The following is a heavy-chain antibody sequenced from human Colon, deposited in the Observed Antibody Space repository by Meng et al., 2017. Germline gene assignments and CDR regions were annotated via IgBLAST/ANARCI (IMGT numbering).Heavy chain of an antibody. CDR3: AEGWTRYR. V-gene: IGHV4-31*03. CDR1: GGSSSLGGFY. CDR2: IYYSATT. D-gene: IGHD1-26*01. Sequence: SETLSLTCTVSGGSSSLGGFYWNWIRQFPGKGLAWIGYIYYSATTYYNPSLKSRATFSVDSSTRQFSLKLSSVTAADTAVYFCAEGWTRYRWGQGTLVTVSS. J-gene: IGHJ4*02.